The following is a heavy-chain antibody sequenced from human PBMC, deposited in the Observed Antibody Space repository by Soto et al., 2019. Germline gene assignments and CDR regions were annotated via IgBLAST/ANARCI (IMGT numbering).Heavy chain of an antibody. Sequence: EVQLLESGGALVQPGGSLRLSCAASVFTFSSYAMSWVRQAPGKGLEWVSAISGSGGSTYYADSVKGRFTISRDNSKNTLYLQMNSLRSEDTAVYYCAKVYWNDVFAYWGQGGLVTVSS. CDR1: VFTFSSYA. D-gene: IGHD1-1*01. CDR2: ISGSGGST. CDR3: AKVYWNDVFAY. V-gene: IGHV3-23*01. J-gene: IGHJ4*02.